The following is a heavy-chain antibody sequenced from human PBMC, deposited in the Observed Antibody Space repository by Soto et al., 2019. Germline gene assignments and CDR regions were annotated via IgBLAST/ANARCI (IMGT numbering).Heavy chain of an antibody. CDR3: ARGNVDKTCSYCSIVV. D-gene: IGHD5-12*01. J-gene: IGHJ6*03. Sequence: QTLSLTCAISGDRVSSNSAAWNWISQSPSKGLEWLGRTYYRSKWYNDYAVSVKSRITINPDTSKNQFSLQLNSVTPEDTAVYYFARGNVDKTCSYCSIVVCDKRTTDTVSS. CDR1: GDRVSSNSAA. CDR2: TYYRSKWYN. V-gene: IGHV6-1*01.